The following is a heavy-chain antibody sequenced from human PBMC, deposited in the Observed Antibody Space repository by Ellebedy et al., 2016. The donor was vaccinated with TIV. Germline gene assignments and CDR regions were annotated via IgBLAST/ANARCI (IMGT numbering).Heavy chain of an antibody. CDR2: IYSSGST. D-gene: IGHD6-19*01. J-gene: IGHJ4*02. V-gene: IGHV4-4*07. Sequence: MPSETLSLTCNVSGGSINSYYWSWFRQPAGKSLEWIGYIYSSGSTMYNPSLRSRVTMSVDTSKNQFTLKLRAVTAGDTAIYYCARESSGNFIYWGQGILVTVSS. CDR3: ARESSGNFIY. CDR1: GGSINSYY.